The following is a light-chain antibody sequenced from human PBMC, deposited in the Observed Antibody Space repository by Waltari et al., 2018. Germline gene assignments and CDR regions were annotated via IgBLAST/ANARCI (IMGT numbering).Light chain of an antibody. CDR1: SSNIGRNI. CDR3: EAWDASLNDLV. V-gene: IGLV1-44*01. CDR2: ANT. J-gene: IGLJ2*01. Sequence: QSVLTQPPSASGTPGQRVTISCSGSSSNIGRNIVNWYQQLPGTAPKLPTYANTHGPSGGPGRFSGSKSGTSASLAISGLQSEDEADYYCEAWDASLNDLVLGGGTKLTVL.